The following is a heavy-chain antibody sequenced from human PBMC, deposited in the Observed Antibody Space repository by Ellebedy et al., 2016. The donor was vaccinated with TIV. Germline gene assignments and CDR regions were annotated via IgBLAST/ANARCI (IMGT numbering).Heavy chain of an antibody. CDR3: EGGGSVSALYNWFDP. D-gene: IGHD6-19*01. J-gene: IGHJ5*02. V-gene: IGHV3-21*01. CDR2: ISSSSNYI. Sequence: PGGSLRLSCAASGFTFSDFSMNWVRQAPGKGLEWVSSISSSSNYIYYADSVKGRFTISRDNAKNSFYLQMNSLRAEDTAVYYCEGGGSVSALYNWFDPWGRGTLVTVSS. CDR1: GFTFSDFS.